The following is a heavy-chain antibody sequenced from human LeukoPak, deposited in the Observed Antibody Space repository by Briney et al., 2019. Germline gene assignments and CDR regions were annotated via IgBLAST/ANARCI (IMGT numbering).Heavy chain of an antibody. CDR3: ARDRGPHHLWFGEFDY. CDR2: ICAYNGNT. V-gene: IGHV1-18*01. J-gene: IGHJ4*02. CDR1: GYTFTSYG. Sequence: ASVKVSCNASGYTFTSYGISWVRQAPGQGPEWMGWICAYNGNTNYAQKLQGRVTMTTDTSTSTAYMELRSLRSDDTAVYYCARDRGPHHLWFGEFDYWGQGTLVTVSS. D-gene: IGHD3-10*01.